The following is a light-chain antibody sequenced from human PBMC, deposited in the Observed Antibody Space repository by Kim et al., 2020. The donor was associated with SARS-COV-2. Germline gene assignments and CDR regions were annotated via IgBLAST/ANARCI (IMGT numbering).Light chain of an antibody. Sequence: QTATLTCTGNSNNVGNQGVVWLQQHQGHPPRVLSDRNNKRPSGISERISASRSGNTASLAITGLQPEDEADYYCSAWDSSLSACVFGGGTQLTVL. CDR1: SNNVGNQG. J-gene: IGLJ3*02. V-gene: IGLV10-54*01. CDR3: SAWDSSLSACV. CDR2: RNN.